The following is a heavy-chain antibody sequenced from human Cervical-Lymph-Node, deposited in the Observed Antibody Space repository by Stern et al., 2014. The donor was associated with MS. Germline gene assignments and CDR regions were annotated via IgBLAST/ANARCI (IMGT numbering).Heavy chain of an antibody. CDR2: ISAYNGDP. CDR1: GYTFTNYG. CDR3: ARTYVRAFDY. D-gene: IGHD3-16*01. J-gene: IGHJ4*02. V-gene: IGHV1-18*01. Sequence: VQLVQSGSEVKKPGASVKVSCKASGYTFTNYGITWVRQAPGRGLAWMGWISAYNGDPNYAQNLQGRVTMTTDTSMTTAYMELRSLRSDDTAVYYCARTYVRAFDYWGQGSLVTVSS.